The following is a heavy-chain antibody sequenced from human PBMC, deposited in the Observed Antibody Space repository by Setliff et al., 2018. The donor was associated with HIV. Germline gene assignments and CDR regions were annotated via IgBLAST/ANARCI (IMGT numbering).Heavy chain of an antibody. D-gene: IGHD1-26*01. Sequence: SETLSLTCDVYGGSFSGYYWSWIRQPPGKGLEWIGEINHSGSTNYNPSLKSRVTISVDTSKNQFSLKMSSVTAADTAVYYCARGRGSLPVLYYYYYYMDVWGKGTTVTVSS. CDR2: INHSGST. CDR3: ARGRGSLPVLYYYYYYMDV. J-gene: IGHJ6*03. CDR1: GGSFSGYY. V-gene: IGHV4-34*01.